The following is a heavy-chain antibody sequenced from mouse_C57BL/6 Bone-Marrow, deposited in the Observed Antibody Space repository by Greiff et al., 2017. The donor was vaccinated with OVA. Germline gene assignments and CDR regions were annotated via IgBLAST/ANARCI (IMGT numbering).Heavy chain of an antibody. J-gene: IGHJ4*01. CDR2: IYPGSGST. CDR3: ARRPLRESDMDY. Sequence: QVQLQQPGAELVKPGASVKMSCKASGYTFTSYWITWVKQRPGQGLEWIGDIYPGSGSTNYNEKFKSKATLTVDTSSSTAYMQLSSRTSEDAAVYYCARRPLRESDMDYGGQGTSVTVSS. CDR1: GYTFTSYW. V-gene: IGHV1-55*01.